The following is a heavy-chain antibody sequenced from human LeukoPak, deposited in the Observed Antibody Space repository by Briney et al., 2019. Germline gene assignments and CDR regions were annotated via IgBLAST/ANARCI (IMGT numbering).Heavy chain of an antibody. V-gene: IGHV6-1*01. CDR2: TYYRSKWYN. J-gene: IGHJ6*02. CDR1: GDSVSSNSAA. D-gene: IGHD6-19*01. CDR3: ARGVRQASGWYDYYYYGMDV. Sequence: SQTLSLTCAISGDSVSSNSAAWNWIRQSPSRGLEWLGRTYYRSKWYNDHAVSVKSRITINPDTSKNQFSLQLNSVTPEDTAVYYCARGVRQASGWYDYYYYGMDVWGQGTTVTVSS.